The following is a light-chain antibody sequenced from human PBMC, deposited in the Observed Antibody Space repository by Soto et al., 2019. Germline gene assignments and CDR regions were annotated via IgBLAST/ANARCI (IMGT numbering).Light chain of an antibody. Sequence: DIQMTQSPSSLSASVGDRVTITCRASQSIRNYLNWYQQKPGKAPKLLIYAASSLEVGVPSRFSGSGSGSDFTLTISSLQPEDYATYHCQQTYSTPYTFGQGTKVDIK. CDR3: QQTYSTPYT. CDR2: AAS. CDR1: QSIRNY. J-gene: IGKJ2*01. V-gene: IGKV1-39*01.